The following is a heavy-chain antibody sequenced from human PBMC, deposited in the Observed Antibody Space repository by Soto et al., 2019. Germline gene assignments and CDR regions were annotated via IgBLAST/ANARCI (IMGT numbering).Heavy chain of an antibody. V-gene: IGHV4-39*07. D-gene: IGHD2-2*01. Sequence: SETLSLTCTVSGGSISSSSYYWGWIRQPPGKGLEWIGSIYYSGSTYYNPSLKSRVTISVDTSKNQFSLKLSSVTAADTAVYYCARAPRVGVAAGRFWYFDYWGQGTLVTVSS. CDR1: GGSISSSSYY. CDR2: IYYSGST. CDR3: ARAPRVGVAAGRFWYFDY. J-gene: IGHJ4*02.